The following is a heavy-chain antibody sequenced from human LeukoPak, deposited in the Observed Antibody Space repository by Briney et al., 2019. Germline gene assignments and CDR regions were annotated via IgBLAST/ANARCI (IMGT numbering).Heavy chain of an antibody. V-gene: IGHV4-59*01. CDR3: ARGADSSGYYSIFYFDY. J-gene: IGHJ4*02. Sequence: PSETLSLTCTVSGGSISRNYWSWIRQPPGKGLEWIGYIFYSGTTNYNPSLKSRVTTSIDTSKNQFSLKLSSVTAADTAVYYCARGADSSGYYSIFYFDYWGQGTLVTVSS. D-gene: IGHD3-22*01. CDR2: IFYSGTT. CDR1: GGSISRNY.